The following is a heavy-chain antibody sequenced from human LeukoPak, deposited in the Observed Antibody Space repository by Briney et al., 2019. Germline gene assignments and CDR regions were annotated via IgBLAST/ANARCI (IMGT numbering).Heavy chain of an antibody. Sequence: GGSLRLSCAASGFTFSIYGMHWVRQAQGKGLEWVALTWYDGSNKNYADSVKGRFTISRDNSKNTLYLQMNSLRGEDTAVYYCARGGLTVAEATTSWYLDYWGQGTRVTVSS. CDR1: GFTFSIYG. CDR2: TWYDGSNK. D-gene: IGHD1-26*01. J-gene: IGHJ4*02. CDR3: ARGGLTVAEATTSWYLDY. V-gene: IGHV3-33*01.